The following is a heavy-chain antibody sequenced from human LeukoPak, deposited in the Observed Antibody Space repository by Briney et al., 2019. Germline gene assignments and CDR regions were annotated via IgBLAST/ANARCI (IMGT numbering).Heavy chain of an antibody. V-gene: IGHV3-30*18. D-gene: IGHD6-13*01. CDR1: GFTFSNYG. CDR3: AQDSGSWIDY. Sequence: TGRSLRLSCAASGFTFSNYGMHWVRQAPGKGLEWVAVISYDGSNKYYVDSVKGRFTISRDNSKNTLYLQMTSLRADDTAVYYCAQDSGSWIDYWGQGTLVTVSS. CDR2: ISYDGSNK. J-gene: IGHJ4*02.